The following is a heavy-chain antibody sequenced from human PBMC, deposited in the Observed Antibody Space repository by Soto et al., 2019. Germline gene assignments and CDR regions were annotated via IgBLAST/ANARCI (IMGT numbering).Heavy chain of an antibody. CDR1: GFTFSSYA. J-gene: IGHJ2*01. CDR2: ISGSGGST. D-gene: IGHD1-26*01. V-gene: IGHV3-23*01. Sequence: EVQLLESGEGLVQPGGSLRLSCAASGFTFSSYAMSWVRQAPGKGLEWVSAISGSGGSTYYADSVKGRFTISRDNSKNTLYLQMNSLRAEDTAVYYCAKGGGGSKLYWYFDLWGRGTLVTVSS. CDR3: AKGGGGSKLYWYFDL.